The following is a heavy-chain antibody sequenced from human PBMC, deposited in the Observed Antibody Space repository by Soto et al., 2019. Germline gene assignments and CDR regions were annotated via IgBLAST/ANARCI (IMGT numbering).Heavy chain of an antibody. J-gene: IGHJ6*03. CDR2: IYHSGST. V-gene: IGHV4-4*02. CDR1: SGSISSSNW. Sequence: SETLSLTCAVSSGSISSSNWWSWVRQPPGKGLEWIGEIYHSGSTNYNPSLKSRVTISVDKSKNQFSLKLSSVTAADTAVYYCARSRPSSTEDYYYYYMDVWGKGTTVTVSS. CDR3: ARSRPSSTEDYYYYYMDV.